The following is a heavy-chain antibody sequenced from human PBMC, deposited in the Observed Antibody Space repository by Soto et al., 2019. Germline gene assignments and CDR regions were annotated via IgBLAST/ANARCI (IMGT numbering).Heavy chain of an antibody. Sequence: PGGSLRLSCAGSGFTFSSYSMNWVRQAPGKGLEWVSSISSSSSYIYYADSVKGRFTISRDNAKNSLYLQMNSLRAEDTAVYYCARDRGYSYGSKSSRYYFDYWGQGTLVTVSS. J-gene: IGHJ4*02. D-gene: IGHD5-18*01. CDR2: ISSSSSYI. V-gene: IGHV3-21*01. CDR3: ARDRGYSYGSKSSRYYFDY. CDR1: GFTFSSYS.